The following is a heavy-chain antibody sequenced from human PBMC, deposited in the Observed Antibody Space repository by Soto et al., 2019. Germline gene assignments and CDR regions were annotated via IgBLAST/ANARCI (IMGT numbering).Heavy chain of an antibody. J-gene: IGHJ3*02. CDR3: AREAPGDKAFDI. CDR1: GFTFSSYD. D-gene: IGHD7-27*01. CDR2: IGTAGDP. V-gene: IGHV3-13*05. Sequence: GESLKISCAASGFTFSSYDMHWVRQATGKGLEWVSAIGTAGDPYYPGSVKGRFTISRENAKNSLYLQMNSLRAGDTAVYYCAREAPGDKAFDIWGQGTMVTVSS.